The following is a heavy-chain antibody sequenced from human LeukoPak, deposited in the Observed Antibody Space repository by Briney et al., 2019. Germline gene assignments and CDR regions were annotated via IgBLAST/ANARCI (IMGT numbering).Heavy chain of an antibody. CDR3: AKGIYSIRDYFAG. D-gene: IGHD3-10*02. V-gene: IGHV3-23*01. J-gene: IGHJ4*01. CDR1: GFTFSSYA. CDR2: MSGCGGST. Sequence: GGPLRLFCAASGFTFSSYAMNWLRQAPGKGLEWVSGMSGCGGSTYYAASAKGRFNISRDNSKNTVYLQMNRLSAEDTAVLYCAKGIYSIRDYFAGWSQGSLVTVSS.